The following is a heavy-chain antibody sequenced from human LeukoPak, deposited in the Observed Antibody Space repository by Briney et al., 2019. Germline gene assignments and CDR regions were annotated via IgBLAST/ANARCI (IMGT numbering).Heavy chain of an antibody. D-gene: IGHD3-22*01. Sequence: PSETLSLTCTVSGGSISSYYWSWIRQPAGKGLEWIGRIYTSGSTNYNPSLKSRVTISVDKSKNQFSLKLSSVTAADTAVYYCAREHDSSGYYYRDAFDIWGQGTMVAVSS. CDR1: GGSISSYY. V-gene: IGHV4-4*07. CDR2: IYTSGST. J-gene: IGHJ3*02. CDR3: AREHDSSGYYYRDAFDI.